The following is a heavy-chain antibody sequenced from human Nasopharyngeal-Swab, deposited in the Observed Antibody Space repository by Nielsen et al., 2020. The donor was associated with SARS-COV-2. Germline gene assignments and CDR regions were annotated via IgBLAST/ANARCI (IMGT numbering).Heavy chain of an antibody. J-gene: IGHJ6*02. CDR2: IYYSGST. V-gene: IGHV4-59*13. D-gene: IGHD4-11*01. CDR3: ARDASNYGDYYYYYGMDV. Sequence: SETLSLTCTVSGGSISSYYWSWIRQPPGKGPEWIGYIYYSGSTNYNPSLKSRVTISVDTSKNQFSLKLSSVTAADTAVYYCARDASNYGDYYYYYGMDVWGQGTTVTVSS. CDR1: GGSISSYY.